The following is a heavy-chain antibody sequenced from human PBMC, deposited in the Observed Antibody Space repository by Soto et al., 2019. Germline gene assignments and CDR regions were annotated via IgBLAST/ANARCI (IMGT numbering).Heavy chain of an antibody. J-gene: IGHJ5*02. CDR2: ISTGWGYR. D-gene: IGHD3-16*01. V-gene: IGHV3-74*01. CDR1: GFSLGCYS. CDR3: ERELHDYVSFRFDP. Sequence: PWVPLRFPCVASGFSLGCYSMHWFRQAPGGGLVWVSRISTGWGYRIYADSVRGRFTISRDNAKKSLYLQMNSLRAEDTAVHYCERELHDYVSFRFDPWGQRNMVTVSS.